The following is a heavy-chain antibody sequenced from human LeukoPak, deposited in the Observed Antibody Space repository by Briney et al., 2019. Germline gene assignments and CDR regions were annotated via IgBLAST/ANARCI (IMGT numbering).Heavy chain of an antibody. Sequence: ASVKVSCKASGYIFSDYYMHWVRQAPGQGLEWMGWIKPDSGGTNYEQKFQGRVTMTRDTSVSTAFIELNSLRSDDTAVYYCARGYCTGGSCSGAWFDPWGQGTLVTVSS. CDR3: ARGYCTGGSCSGAWFDP. CDR1: GYIFSDYY. D-gene: IGHD2-15*01. J-gene: IGHJ5*02. CDR2: IKPDSGGT. V-gene: IGHV1-2*02.